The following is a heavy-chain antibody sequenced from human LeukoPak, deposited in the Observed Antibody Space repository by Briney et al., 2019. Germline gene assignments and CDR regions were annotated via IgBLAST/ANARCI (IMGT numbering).Heavy chain of an antibody. D-gene: IGHD5-12*01. CDR3: ARARGYSGYDWFTYYMDV. V-gene: IGHV4-59*01. J-gene: IGHJ6*03. CDR2: IYYSGST. CDR1: GGSISSYY. Sequence: PSETLSLTCTVSGGSISSYYWSWIRQPPGKGLEWIGYIYYSGSTNYNPSLKSRVTISVDTSKNQFSLKLSSVTAADTAVYYCARARGYSGYDWFTYYMDVWGKGTTVTVSS.